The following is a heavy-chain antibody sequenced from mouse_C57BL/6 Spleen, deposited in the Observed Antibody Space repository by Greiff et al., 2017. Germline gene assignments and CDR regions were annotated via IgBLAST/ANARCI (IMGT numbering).Heavy chain of an antibody. Sequence: QVQLQQPGAELVKPGASVKMYCKASGYTFTSYWITWVKQRPGQGLEWIGDIYPGSGSTNYNEKFKSKATLTVDTSSSTAYMQLSSLTSEDSAVYYCAREGRGSSGYKAYWGQGTLVTVSA. V-gene: IGHV1-55*01. D-gene: IGHD3-2*02. CDR3: AREGRGSSGYKAY. J-gene: IGHJ3*01. CDR2: IYPGSGST. CDR1: GYTFTSYW.